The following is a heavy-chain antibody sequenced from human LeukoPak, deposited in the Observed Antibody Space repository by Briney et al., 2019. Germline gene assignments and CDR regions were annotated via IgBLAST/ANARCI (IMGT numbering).Heavy chain of an antibody. Sequence: PSETLSLTCTVSGGSISSYYWSWIRQPPGKGLEWIGEINHSGSTNYNPSLKSRVTISVDTSKNQFSLKLSSVTAADTAVYYCARLYKYYDYVWGSYRQNLFDYWGQGTLVTVSS. J-gene: IGHJ4*02. CDR1: GGSISSYY. D-gene: IGHD3-16*02. V-gene: IGHV4-34*01. CDR3: ARLYKYYDYVWGSYRQNLFDY. CDR2: INHSGST.